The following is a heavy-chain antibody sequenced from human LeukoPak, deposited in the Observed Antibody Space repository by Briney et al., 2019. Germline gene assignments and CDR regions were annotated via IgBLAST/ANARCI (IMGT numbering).Heavy chain of an antibody. CDR3: ARDSEEVSALDY. J-gene: IGHJ4*02. CDR2: INPNGGVT. CDR1: GYTFSDNY. Sequence: ASVKVSCKASGYTFSDNYIHWVRQAPGQGLEWMGIINPNGGVTTYAQKFQGRVTMTRDTSTSTIYMDLSSLKSEDTTVYYCARDSEEVSALDYWGQGTLVTVSS. V-gene: IGHV1-46*01. D-gene: IGHD5/OR15-5a*01.